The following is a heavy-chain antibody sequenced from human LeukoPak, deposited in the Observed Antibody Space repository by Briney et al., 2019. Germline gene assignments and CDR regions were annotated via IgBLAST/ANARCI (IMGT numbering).Heavy chain of an antibody. J-gene: IGHJ6*03. CDR3: ARGPEVGSGSYLSLYYYYMDV. CDR2: IKPDGNEK. CDR1: GFTFSNFW. V-gene: IGHV3-7*04. Sequence: GGSLRLSCAASGFTFSNFWMSWVRQAPGKGLEWVANIKPDGNEKYYVESVKGRFSISRDNAKNSLYPQMDSLRAEDTAVYYCARGPEVGSGSYLSLYYYYMDVWGKGTTVTVSS. D-gene: IGHD3-10*01.